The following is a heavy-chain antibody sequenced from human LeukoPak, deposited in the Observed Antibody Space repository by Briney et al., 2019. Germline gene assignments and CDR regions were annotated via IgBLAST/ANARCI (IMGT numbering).Heavy chain of an antibody. CDR1: GGSISSSSYY. J-gene: IGHJ3*02. CDR3: VRASIAAADAFDI. Sequence: SETLSLTCTVSGGSISSSSYYWGWIRQPPGKGLEWIGSIYYSGSTYYNPSLKSRVTISVDTSKNQFSLKLRSVTAADTAVYYCVRASIAAADAFDIWGQGTMVTVSS. V-gene: IGHV4-39*07. D-gene: IGHD6-25*01. CDR2: IYYSGST.